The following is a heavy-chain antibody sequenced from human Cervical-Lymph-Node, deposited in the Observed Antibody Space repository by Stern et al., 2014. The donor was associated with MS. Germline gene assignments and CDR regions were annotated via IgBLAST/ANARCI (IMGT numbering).Heavy chain of an antibody. J-gene: IGHJ4*02. CDR2: IYHGESET. D-gene: IGHD1-14*01. V-gene: IGHV5-51*01. Sequence: EVQLLESGAELIRPGESLKISCKGSGFKFSIYWIAWVRQMPGKGLEWMGIIYHGESETRYSPSFQGQVTMSADKSTSTAYLQWSSLNASDTAMYFCARQTTAWASDVWGQGTLVTVSS. CDR3: ARQTTAWASDV. CDR1: GFKFSIYW.